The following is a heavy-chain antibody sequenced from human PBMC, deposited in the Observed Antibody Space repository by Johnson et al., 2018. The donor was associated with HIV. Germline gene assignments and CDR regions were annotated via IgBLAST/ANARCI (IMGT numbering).Heavy chain of an antibody. J-gene: IGHJ3*02. CDR2: ISSDGTNT. CDR1: GFTFSSNA. D-gene: IGHD2-21*02. V-gene: IGHV3-30*04. CDR3: ASGVTPRAPLRI. Sequence: QVQLVESGGGVVQPGRSLRLSCAASGFTFSSNAIHCVRQAPGKGLEWVAVISSDGTNTYYTDSVKGRFTISRDNTKNTVSLQMIILRPKDTGVYYCASGVTPRAPLRIWGQGTMVTVSS.